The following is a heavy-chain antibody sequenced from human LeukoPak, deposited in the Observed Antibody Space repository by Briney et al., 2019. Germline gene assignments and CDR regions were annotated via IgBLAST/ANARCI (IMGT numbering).Heavy chain of an antibody. Sequence: GESLRISCKGSGYSFTSYWIGWVRQMPGKGLEWMGIIYPGDSDTRYSPSFQGQVTISADKSISTAYLQWSSLKASDTAMYYCARLTDSSGYYFGPWGQGTLVTVSS. J-gene: IGHJ4*02. D-gene: IGHD3-22*01. V-gene: IGHV5-51*01. CDR2: IYPGDSDT. CDR3: ARLTDSSGYYFGP. CDR1: GYSFTSYW.